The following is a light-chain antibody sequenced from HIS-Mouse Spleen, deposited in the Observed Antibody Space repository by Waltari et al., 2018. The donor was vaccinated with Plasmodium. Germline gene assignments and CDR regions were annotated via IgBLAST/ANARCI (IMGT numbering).Light chain of an antibody. CDR1: QDISNY. CDR2: EES. V-gene: IGKV1-33*01. J-gene: IGKJ3*01. Sequence: DIQMTQSPSSLSASVGDRVTITCQASQDISNYLNWYQQKPGKAPKLLIYEESNLETGVPSRFRGSGSGTEFTFTISSLQPEDIATYDCHQYENLPPLFTFGPGTKVDIK. CDR3: HQYENLPPLFT.